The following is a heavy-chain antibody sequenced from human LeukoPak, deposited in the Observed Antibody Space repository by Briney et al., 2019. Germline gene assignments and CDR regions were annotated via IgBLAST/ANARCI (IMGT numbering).Heavy chain of an antibody. D-gene: IGHD3-10*01. Sequence: GGSLRLSCAASGFTFNIYAMSWVRQAPGEGLEWVSSITSISDGTFYADSVKGRFTISRDNSKSTLYLQMNSLRAEDTALYYCVKDRPNYFGWKGHYYTRNGDSWGQGTLVTVSS. V-gene: IGHV3-23*01. J-gene: IGHJ5*01. CDR1: GFTFNIYA. CDR2: ITSISDGT. CDR3: VKDRPNYFGWKGHYYTRNGDS.